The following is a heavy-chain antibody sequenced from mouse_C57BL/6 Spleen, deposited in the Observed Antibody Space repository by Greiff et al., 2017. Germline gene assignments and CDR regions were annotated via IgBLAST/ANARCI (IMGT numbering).Heavy chain of an antibody. D-gene: IGHD2-1*01. V-gene: IGHV1-64*01. CDR1: GYTFTSYW. CDR2: IHPNSGST. Sequence: QVQLQQSGAELVKPGASVKLSCKASGYTFTSYWMHWVKQRPGQGLEWIGMIHPNSGSTNYNEKFKSKATLTVDKSSSTAYMQLSSLTSEDSAVYYCARKEGYYGNYDYSMDYWGQGTSVTVSS. J-gene: IGHJ4*01. CDR3: ARKEGYYGNYDYSMDY.